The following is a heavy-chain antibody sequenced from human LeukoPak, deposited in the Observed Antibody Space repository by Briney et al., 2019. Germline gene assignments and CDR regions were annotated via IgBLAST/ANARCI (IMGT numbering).Heavy chain of an antibody. CDR2: IYYSGST. CDR3: ARHEYSGSYYGLSWFDP. V-gene: IGHV4-59*05. J-gene: IGHJ5*02. CDR1: GGSISSYY. D-gene: IGHD1-26*01. Sequence: SETLSLTCTVSGGSISSYYWSWIRQPPGKGLEWIASIYYSGSTYYNPSLKSRVTISVDTSKNQLSLKLSSLTAADTAVYYCARHEYSGSYYGLSWFDPWGQGTLATVSS.